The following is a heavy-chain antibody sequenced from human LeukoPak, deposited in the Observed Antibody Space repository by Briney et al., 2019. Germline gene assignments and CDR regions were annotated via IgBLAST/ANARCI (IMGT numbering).Heavy chain of an antibody. CDR1: GFTFYMYA. Sequence: GGSLRLSCQASGFTFYMYAMTWVRQAPGKGLEWVSAISGSGASTYYADSVKGRFTISRDNSKNTLHLQMSSLRAEDTAVYYCAKGIVNWGKSYFDYWGQGTLVTVSS. CDR2: ISGSGAST. V-gene: IGHV3-23*01. D-gene: IGHD7-27*01. J-gene: IGHJ4*02. CDR3: AKGIVNWGKSYFDY.